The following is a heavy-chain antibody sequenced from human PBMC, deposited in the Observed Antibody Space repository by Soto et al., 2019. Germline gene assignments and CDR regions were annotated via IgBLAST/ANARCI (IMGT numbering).Heavy chain of an antibody. D-gene: IGHD3-10*01. CDR1: GYIFTEYI. CDR3: AREGLVRGVLRGIRFDP. Sequence: QVQLVQSGAEVKKSGASVKVSCDASGYIFTEYIIHWVRQAPGQRLELMGWINAGTGNTKYSQQFQCRVTFSRDTSANRVYMELSSLKSDDPAVYYCAREGLVRGVLRGIRFDPWGQGTLVSVSS. V-gene: IGHV1-3*01. J-gene: IGHJ5*02. CDR2: INAGTGNT.